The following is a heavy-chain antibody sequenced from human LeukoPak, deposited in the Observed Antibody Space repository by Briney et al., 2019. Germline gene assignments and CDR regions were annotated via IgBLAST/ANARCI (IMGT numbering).Heavy chain of an antibody. J-gene: IGHJ6*03. Sequence: ASVKVSCKASGYTFTGYYMHWVRQAPGQGLEWMGWINPNSGGTNYVQKFQGRVTMTRDTSISTAYMELSRLRSDDTAVYYCAREDYDFWSGSSGHYMDVWGKGTTVTVSS. V-gene: IGHV1-2*02. CDR1: GYTFTGYY. CDR2: INPNSGGT. CDR3: AREDYDFWSGSSGHYMDV. D-gene: IGHD3-3*01.